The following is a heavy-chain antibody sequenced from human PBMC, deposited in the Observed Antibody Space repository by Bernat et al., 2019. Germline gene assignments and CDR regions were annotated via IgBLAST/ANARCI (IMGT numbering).Heavy chain of an antibody. Sequence: QVQLVESGGGVVKPGRSLSLSCAASGFSFNNYGLHWVRQVPGKGLEWVAVIWYDGNNKYYADSVKGRFTISRDNSKNTLYLQMNSLGAEDTAVYYCARLGSSWSFDYWGQGTLVTVSS. D-gene: IGHD6-13*01. CDR3: ARLGSSWSFDY. CDR1: GFSFNNYG. J-gene: IGHJ4*02. V-gene: IGHV3-33*01. CDR2: IWYDGNNK.